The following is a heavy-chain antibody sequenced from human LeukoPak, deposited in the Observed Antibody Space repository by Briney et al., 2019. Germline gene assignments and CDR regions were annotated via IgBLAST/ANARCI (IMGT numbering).Heavy chain of an antibody. CDR2: ISAYNGNT. J-gene: IGHJ6*02. CDR1: GYTFTSYS. V-gene: IGHV1-18*01. Sequence: ASVKVSCKASGYTFTSYSISWVRQAPGQGLEWMGWISAYNGNTNYAQKLQGRVTMTTDTSTSTAYMELRSLRSDDTAVYYCARDQKGYCSSTSCYNYGMDVWGQGTTVTVSS. D-gene: IGHD2-2*01. CDR3: ARDQKGYCSSTSCYNYGMDV.